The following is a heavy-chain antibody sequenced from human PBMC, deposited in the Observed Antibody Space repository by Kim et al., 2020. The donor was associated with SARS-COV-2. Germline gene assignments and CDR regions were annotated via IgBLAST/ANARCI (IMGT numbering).Heavy chain of an antibody. V-gene: IGHV4-34*01. CDR1: GGSFSGYY. Sequence: SETLSLTCAVYGGSFSGYYWSWLRQPPGKGLEWIGEINHSGSTNYNPSLKSRVTISVDTSKNQFSLKLSSVTAADTAVYYCARGTRQWLVRGPYYYYMDVWGEGTAVSGSS. J-gene: IGHJ6*03. CDR2: INHSGST. CDR3: ARGTRQWLVRGPYYYYMDV. D-gene: IGHD6-19*01.